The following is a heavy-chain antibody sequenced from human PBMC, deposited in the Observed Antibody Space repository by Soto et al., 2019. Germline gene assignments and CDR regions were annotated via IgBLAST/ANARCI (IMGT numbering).Heavy chain of an antibody. CDR2: ISGSGGST. Sequence: AGGSLRLSCAASGFTFSSYAMSWVRQAPGKVLEWVSAISGSGGSTYYADSVKGRFTISRDNSKNTLYLQMNSLRAEDTAVYYCAKDLRGYCSSTSCYLPLAPFDYWGQGTLVTVSS. CDR1: GFTFSSYA. J-gene: IGHJ4*02. D-gene: IGHD2-2*01. CDR3: AKDLRGYCSSTSCYLPLAPFDY. V-gene: IGHV3-23*01.